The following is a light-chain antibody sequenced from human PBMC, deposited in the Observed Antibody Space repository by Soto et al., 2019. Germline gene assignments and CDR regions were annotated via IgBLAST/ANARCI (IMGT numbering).Light chain of an antibody. Sequence: DIVMTQTPLSLPVTPGEPASISCRSSQSLLDSDDGNTYLAWYQQKPGKAPQLLIYDASSLKSGVPSRFSGSGSGTEFTLTISSLQPEDFATYYCQQYNSYSPITFGQGTRLEIK. CDR1: QSLLDSDDGNTY. CDR2: DAS. CDR3: QQYNSYSPIT. V-gene: IGKV2-40*01. J-gene: IGKJ5*01.